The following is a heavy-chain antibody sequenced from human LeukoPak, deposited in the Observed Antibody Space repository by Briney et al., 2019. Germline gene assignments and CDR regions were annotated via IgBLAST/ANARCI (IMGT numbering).Heavy chain of an antibody. CDR1: GGSMSSYY. D-gene: IGHD6-13*01. V-gene: IGHV4-59*08. CDR3: ARLRAAANFDY. J-gene: IGHJ4*02. Sequence: SETLSLTCTVSGGSMSSYYWSWIRQPPGKGLEWIGYIYCSGSTNYNPSLKSRVTISVDTSKNQFSLKLSSVTAADTAVYYCARLRAAANFDYWGQGTLVTVSS. CDR2: IYCSGST.